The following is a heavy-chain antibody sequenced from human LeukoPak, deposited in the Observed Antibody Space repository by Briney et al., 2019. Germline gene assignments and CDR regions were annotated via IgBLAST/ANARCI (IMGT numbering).Heavy chain of an antibody. CDR1: GGSISSYY. J-gene: IGHJ4*02. V-gene: IGHV4-4*07. CDR3: ARVTGYMIEDYFDY. Sequence: SETLSLTCTVSGGSISSYYWSWIRQPAGKGLEWIGRIYTSGSTNYNPSLKSRVTISVKTSKNQFSLKLSSVTAADTAVYYCARVTGYMIEDYFDYWGQGTLVTVSS. D-gene: IGHD3-22*01. CDR2: IYTSGST.